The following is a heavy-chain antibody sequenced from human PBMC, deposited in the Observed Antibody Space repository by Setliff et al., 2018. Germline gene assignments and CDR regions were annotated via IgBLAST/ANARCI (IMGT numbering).Heavy chain of an antibody. CDR3: ARAPGTVVVPASRSAFDI. D-gene: IGHD2-2*01. CDR2: ISPYNEKT. J-gene: IGHJ3*02. CDR1: GYNFITFG. Sequence: ASVKVSCKPSGYNFITFGISWVRQAPGQGLEWMGWISPYNEKTNYAEKFQGRVTMTTDTSTTTVYMEVRSLRSDDTAVYYCARAPGTVVVPASRSAFDIWGQGTMVTVSS. V-gene: IGHV1-18*01.